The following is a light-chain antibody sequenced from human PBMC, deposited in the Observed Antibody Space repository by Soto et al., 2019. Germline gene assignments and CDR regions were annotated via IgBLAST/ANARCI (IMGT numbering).Light chain of an antibody. Sequence: EIVLTQSPVTLSLSPGERATLSCRASQSVRTYLAWYQVKPGQAPRLLIYDASSRASGVPARFSGSGSGTDFNLTLSSLEPEDFALYYCQQRNSWPPITFGQGTRLEIK. CDR3: QQRNSWPPIT. CDR1: QSVRTY. V-gene: IGKV3-11*01. CDR2: DAS. J-gene: IGKJ5*01.